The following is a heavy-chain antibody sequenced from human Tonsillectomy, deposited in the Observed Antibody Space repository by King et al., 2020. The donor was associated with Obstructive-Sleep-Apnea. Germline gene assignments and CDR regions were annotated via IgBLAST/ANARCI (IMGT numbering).Heavy chain of an antibody. CDR1: GFTFISYG. CDR3: ARARSVAHPNDY. V-gene: IGHV3-30*02. CDR2: IWDDGSNK. Sequence: VQLVESGGGVVQPGGSLRLSCAASGFTFISYGMHWVRQAPGKGLEWVTFIWDDGSNKYYSDSVKGRFTISRDNSKNTLSLQMNSLRAEDTAVYYCARARSVAHPNDYWGQGTLVTVSS. J-gene: IGHJ4*02. D-gene: IGHD6-19*01.